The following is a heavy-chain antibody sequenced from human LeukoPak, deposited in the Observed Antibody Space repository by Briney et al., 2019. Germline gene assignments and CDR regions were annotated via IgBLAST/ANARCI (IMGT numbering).Heavy chain of an antibody. CDR2: FDPEDGET. D-gene: IGHD6-19*01. CDR3: ATEILRSSGLYFDY. CDR1: GYTLTELS. Sequence: ASVKVSCKVSGYTLTELSMHWVRQAPGRGLEWMGGFDPEDGETIYAQKFQGRVTMTEDTSTDTAYMELSSLRSEDTAVYYCATEILRSSGLYFDYWGQGTLVTVSS. V-gene: IGHV1-24*01. J-gene: IGHJ4*02.